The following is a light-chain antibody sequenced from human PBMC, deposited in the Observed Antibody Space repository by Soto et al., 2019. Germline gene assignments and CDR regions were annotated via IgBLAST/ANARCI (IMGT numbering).Light chain of an antibody. CDR3: QHSNSSPMYT. V-gene: IGKV1-5*03. CDR2: KAS. Sequence: DIQMTKSPSTLSASVGDRVTITCRASQSISSWLAWFQQNPGKAPKLLIFKASFLETGVPSRFSSTGSGTEFTLTISCLQPYDFATYYCQHSNSSPMYTFGQGTKLDIK. CDR1: QSISSW. J-gene: IGKJ2*01.